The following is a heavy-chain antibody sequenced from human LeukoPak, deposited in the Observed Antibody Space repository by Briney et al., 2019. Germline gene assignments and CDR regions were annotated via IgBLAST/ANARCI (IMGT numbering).Heavy chain of an antibody. CDR2: IYSSGST. V-gene: IGHV4-4*07. D-gene: IGHD2-21*02. CDR3: VRGGFYCGDDCYVDY. CDR1: GGSISSYH. Sequence: SETLSLTCSVSGGSISSYHWSWIRQPAGKGLEWIGRIYSSGSTNYNPSLKSRVTISVDTSKNQFSLKLSSVTAADTAVYYCVRGGFYCGDDCYVDYWGQGTLVTVSS. J-gene: IGHJ4*02.